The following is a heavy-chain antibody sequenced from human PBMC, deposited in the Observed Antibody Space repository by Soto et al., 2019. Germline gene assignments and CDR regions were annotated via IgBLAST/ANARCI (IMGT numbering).Heavy chain of an antibody. Sequence: EVQLVESGGGLVQPGGSLRLSCAASGFTVSSNYMSWVRQAPGKGLEWVSVIYSGGSTYYADSVKGRFTISRDNSKNTLYLQMNSLRAEDTAVYYCASYGDHYAVRFDYWGRGTLVTVSS. D-gene: IGHD4-17*01. CDR2: IYSGGST. J-gene: IGHJ4*02. CDR1: GFTVSSNY. V-gene: IGHV3-66*01. CDR3: ASYGDHYAVRFDY.